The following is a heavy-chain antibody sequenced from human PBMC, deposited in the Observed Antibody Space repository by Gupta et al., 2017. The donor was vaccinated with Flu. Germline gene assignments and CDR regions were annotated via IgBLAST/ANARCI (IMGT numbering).Heavy chain of an antibody. CDR3: VRDPESSAFDI. D-gene: IGHD1-14*01. J-gene: IGHJ3*02. V-gene: IGHV3-7*01. Sequence: EVQRVESCGDLAQPGGSLRLSCVPSASTFQSPWMTSVRQAPGTSLELVANINPDGGTTNYLDSVKGRFTISRDNAKNSVYLQMNSLRVDDTATYYCVRDPESSAFDIWGQGTMVTVSS. CDR2: INPDGGTT. CDR1: ASTFQSPW.